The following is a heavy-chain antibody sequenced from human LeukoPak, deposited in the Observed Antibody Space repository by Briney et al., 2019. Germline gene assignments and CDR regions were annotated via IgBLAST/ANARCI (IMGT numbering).Heavy chain of an antibody. J-gene: IGHJ4*02. V-gene: IGHV1-8*01. D-gene: IGHD2-21*01. CDR1: GYTFTSYD. CDR2: MNPNSGNT. Sequence: ASVKVSCKASGYTFTSYDINWVRQAAGQGLAWMGWMNPNSGNTGYAQKLQGRATMTRNTSISTAYMELSSLRSEDTALYYCATAAWVSTYSNYYSDNWGQGTLVTVSS. CDR3: ATAAWVSTYSNYYSDN.